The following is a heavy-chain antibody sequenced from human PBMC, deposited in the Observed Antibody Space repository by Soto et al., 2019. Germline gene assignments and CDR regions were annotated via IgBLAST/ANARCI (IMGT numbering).Heavy chain of an antibody. D-gene: IGHD4-4*01. CDR1: GFTVSSNY. CDR3: ASHGYDYRNYYYYMDV. J-gene: IGHJ6*03. Sequence: EVQLVESGGGLVQPGGSLRLSCAASGFTVSSNYMSWVRQAPGKGLEWVSVIYSGGSTYYADSVKGRFTISRDNSKNKLYLQMNSLRAEDTAVYYCASHGYDYRNYYYYMDVWGKGTTVTVSS. V-gene: IGHV3-66*04. CDR2: IYSGGST.